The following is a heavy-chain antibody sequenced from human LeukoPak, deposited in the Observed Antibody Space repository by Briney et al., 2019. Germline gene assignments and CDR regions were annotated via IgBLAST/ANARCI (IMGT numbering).Heavy chain of an antibody. J-gene: IGHJ2*01. V-gene: IGHV3-53*01. Sequence: GGSLTLSCAASGFSVSLNYMNWVRQAPGKGLQWVSILYSGSDTYYADSVKGRFTISRDSSKNMLFLHMNSLRAEDTAVYCARVGDHFHWYLDLWGRGTLVTVSS. CDR1: GFSVSLNY. CDR2: LYSGSDT. D-gene: IGHD3-3*02. CDR3: ARVGDHFHWYLDL.